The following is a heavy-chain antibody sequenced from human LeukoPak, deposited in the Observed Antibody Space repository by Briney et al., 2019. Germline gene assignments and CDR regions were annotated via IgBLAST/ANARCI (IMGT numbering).Heavy chain of an antibody. D-gene: IGHD3-9*01. CDR2: ISAYNGNT. V-gene: IGHV1-18*01. CDR3: ARTARRYYDILTGSDKGDNWFDP. Sequence: ASVKVSCKASGYTFTSYGISWVRQAPGQGLEWMGWISAYNGNTNYAQKLQGRVTMTTDTSTSTAYMELRSLRSDDTAVYYCARTARRYYDILTGSDKGDNWFDPWGQGTLVTVSS. CDR1: GYTFTSYG. J-gene: IGHJ5*02.